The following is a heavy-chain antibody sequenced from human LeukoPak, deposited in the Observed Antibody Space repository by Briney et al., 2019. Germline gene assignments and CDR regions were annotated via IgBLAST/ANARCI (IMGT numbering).Heavy chain of an antibody. D-gene: IGHD1-26*01. Sequence: GGSLRLSCAASEFTFSAYWMSWVRQAPGKGLEWVANIKQDGSEKNYVDSVKGRLTISRDNAKKSLDLQMNSLRADDTAVYYCARAGSGTYHYYYGVDVWGQGTTVTVSS. V-gene: IGHV3-7*03. CDR3: ARAGSGTYHYYYGVDV. CDR2: IKQDGSEK. CDR1: EFTFSAYW. J-gene: IGHJ6*02.